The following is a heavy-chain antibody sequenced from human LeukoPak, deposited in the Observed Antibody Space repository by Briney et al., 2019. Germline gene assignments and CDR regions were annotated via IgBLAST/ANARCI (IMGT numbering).Heavy chain of an antibody. V-gene: IGHV3-7*04. CDR3: ARGPDYGGNSDGFDY. J-gene: IGHJ4*02. CDR1: GFTLSRHW. D-gene: IGHD4-23*01. CDR2: ISPDGSAT. Sequence: GGSLRLSCAASGFTLSRHWMYWVRQAPGKGLEWVANISPDGSATYYVDSVKGRFTISRDNSKNTLYLQMNSLRAEDTAVYYCARGPDYGGNSDGFDYWGQGTLVTVSS.